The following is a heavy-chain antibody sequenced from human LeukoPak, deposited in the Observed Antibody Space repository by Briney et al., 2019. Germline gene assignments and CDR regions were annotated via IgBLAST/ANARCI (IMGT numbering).Heavy chain of an antibody. J-gene: IGHJ4*02. V-gene: IGHV4-34*01. CDR1: GGSFSGYY. Sequence: SETLSLTCAVYGGSFSGYYWSWIRQPPGKGLEWIGEINQSGGTNYNPSLKSRLTISVDTSKNQFSLKLSSVTAADTAVYSCASAEYSGGWYAYWGQGTLVTVSS. CDR2: INQSGGT. D-gene: IGHD6-19*01. CDR3: ASAEYSGGWYAY.